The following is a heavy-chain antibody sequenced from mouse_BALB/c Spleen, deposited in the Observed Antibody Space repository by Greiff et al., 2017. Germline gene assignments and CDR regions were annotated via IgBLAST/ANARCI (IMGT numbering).Heavy chain of an antibody. V-gene: IGHV1S81*02. J-gene: IGHJ4*01. CDR3: TRYGNYDAMDY. CDR1: GYTFTSYY. CDR2: INPSNGGT. Sequence: VQLQESGAELVKPGASVKLSCKASGYTFTSYYMYWVKQRPGQGLEWIGEINPSNGGTNFNEKFKSKATLTVDKSSSTAYMQLSSLTSEDSAVYYCTRYGNYDAMDYGGQGTSVTVSS. D-gene: IGHD2-1*01.